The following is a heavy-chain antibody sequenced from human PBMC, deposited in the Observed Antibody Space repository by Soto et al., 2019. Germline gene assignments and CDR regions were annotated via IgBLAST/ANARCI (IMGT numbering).Heavy chain of an antibody. D-gene: IGHD3-22*01. CDR2: ISGSGGST. V-gene: IGHV3-23*01. CDR3: AKDLTYYYDSSGPSYYYYYGMDV. J-gene: IGHJ6*02. CDR1: GFTFSSYA. Sequence: GGSLRLSCAASGFTFSSYAMSWVRQAPGKGLEWVSAISGSGGSTYYADSVKGRFTISRDNSKNTLYLQMNSLRAEDTAVYYCAKDLTYYYDSSGPSYYYYYGMDVWGQGTTVTVSS.